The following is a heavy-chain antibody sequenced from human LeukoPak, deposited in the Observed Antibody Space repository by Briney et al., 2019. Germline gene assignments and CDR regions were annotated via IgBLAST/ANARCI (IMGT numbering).Heavy chain of an antibody. CDR1: GGSITGYY. D-gene: IGHD4-11*01. V-gene: IGHV4-59*01. CDR3: AREQYLAYDVFGF. Sequence: SETLSLTCTVSGGSITGYYWSWIRQPPGRGLEWIGYVHFSGTTSFNPSLKSRVTISVDTSKNQFSLRLSSVTAADTAVYYCAREQYLAYDVFGFWGQGTMVTVSS. J-gene: IGHJ3*01. CDR2: VHFSGTT.